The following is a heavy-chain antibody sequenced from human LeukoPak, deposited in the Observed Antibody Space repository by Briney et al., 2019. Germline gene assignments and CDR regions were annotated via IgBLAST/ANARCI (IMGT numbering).Heavy chain of an antibody. V-gene: IGHV3-21*01. Sequence: PGGSLRLSCAASGFIFSSYSMNWVRQAPGKGLEWVSSISSGSSYIYYADSVKGRFTISRDNAKNSLYLQMNSLRAEDTAVYSCARGADGVSSNSRGWFDPWGQGTLVTVSS. J-gene: IGHJ5*02. CDR1: GFIFSSYS. CDR3: ARGADGVSSNSRGWFDP. CDR2: ISSGSSYI. D-gene: IGHD2-15*01.